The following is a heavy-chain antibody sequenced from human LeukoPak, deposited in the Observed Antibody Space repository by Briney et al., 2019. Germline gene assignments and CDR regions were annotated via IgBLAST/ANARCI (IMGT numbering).Heavy chain of an antibody. J-gene: IGHJ6*02. CDR3: ARDSPPWAGHYGMDV. CDR2: ISSSSSTI. Sequence: GGSLRLSCAASGFTFSSYSMNWVRQAPGKGLEWVSYISSSSSTIYYADSVKGRFTISRDNAKNSLYLQMNSLRAEDTAVYYCARDSPPWAGHYGMDVWGQGTTVTVSS. D-gene: IGHD7-27*01. V-gene: IGHV3-48*04. CDR1: GFTFSSYS.